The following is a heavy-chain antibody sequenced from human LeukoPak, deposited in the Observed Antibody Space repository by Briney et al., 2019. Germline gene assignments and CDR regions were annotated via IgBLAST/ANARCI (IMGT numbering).Heavy chain of an antibody. CDR1: GVSFSSSA. Sequence: GGSLRLSCAASGVSFSSSAMSWVRKAPGKGLEWVSTISGSGGSTYYADSVKGRFTISRDNTNNTLYLQMNSLRAEDTAVYYCAKDTGPVLLWFGELEDSDYWGQGTLVTVSS. V-gene: IGHV3-23*01. D-gene: IGHD3-10*01. J-gene: IGHJ4*02. CDR2: ISGSGGST. CDR3: AKDTGPVLLWFGELEDSDY.